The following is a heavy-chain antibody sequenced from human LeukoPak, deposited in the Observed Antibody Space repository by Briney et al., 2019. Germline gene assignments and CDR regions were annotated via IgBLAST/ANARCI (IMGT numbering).Heavy chain of an antibody. Sequence: GGSLRLSCAASGFTFSSYAMHWVRQAPGKGLEWVAVISYDGSNKYYADSVKGRFTISRDNSKNTLYLQMNSLRAEDTAVCYCARERDDYGDYWGQGTLVTVSS. J-gene: IGHJ4*02. D-gene: IGHD2-21*01. CDR2: ISYDGSNK. V-gene: IGHV3-30*04. CDR3: ARERDDYGDY. CDR1: GFTFSSYA.